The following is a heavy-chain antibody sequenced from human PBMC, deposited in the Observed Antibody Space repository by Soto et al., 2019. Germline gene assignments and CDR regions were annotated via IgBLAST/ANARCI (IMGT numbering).Heavy chain of an antibody. D-gene: IGHD2-8*01. CDR1: GYTFTSYY. Sequence: QVQLVQSGAEVKKPGASVKVSCKASGYTFTSYYMHWARQAPGQGLEWMGIINPSGGSTSYAQKFQGRVTMTRDTSTSTVYMELSSLRSEDTAVYYCARVYCTNGVCLGGMDVWGQGTTVTVSS. CDR2: INPSGGST. CDR3: ARVYCTNGVCLGGMDV. V-gene: IGHV1-46*01. J-gene: IGHJ6*02.